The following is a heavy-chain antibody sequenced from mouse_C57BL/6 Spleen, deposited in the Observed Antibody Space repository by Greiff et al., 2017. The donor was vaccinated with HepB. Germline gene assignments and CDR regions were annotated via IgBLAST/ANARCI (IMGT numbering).Heavy chain of an antibody. CDR1: GYTFTSYW. V-gene: IGHV1-64*01. CDR3: ARFGFYAMDY. Sequence: VQLQQPGAELVKPGASVKLSCKASGYTFTSYWMHWVKQRPGQGLEWIGMIHPNSGSTNYNEKFKSKATLTVDKSSSTAYMQLSSLTSEDSTVYYCARFGFYAMDYWGQGTSVTVSS. CDR2: IHPNSGST. J-gene: IGHJ4*01.